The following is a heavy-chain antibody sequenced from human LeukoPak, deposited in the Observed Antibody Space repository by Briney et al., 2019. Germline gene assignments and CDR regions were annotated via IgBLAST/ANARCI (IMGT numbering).Heavy chain of an antibody. Sequence: SETLSLTCTVSGGSISSYYWSWIRQPPGKGLEWIGYIYYSGSTNYNPSLKSRVTMSVDTSKNQFSLKLSSVTAADTAVYYCARRSGSGSYPLDYWGQGTLVIVSS. CDR2: IYYSGST. CDR3: ARRSGSGSYPLDY. CDR1: GGSISSYY. J-gene: IGHJ4*02. V-gene: IGHV4-59*08. D-gene: IGHD3-10*01.